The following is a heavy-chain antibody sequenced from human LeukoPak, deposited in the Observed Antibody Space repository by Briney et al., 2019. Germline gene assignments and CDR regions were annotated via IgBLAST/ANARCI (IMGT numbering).Heavy chain of an antibody. Sequence: GGSLRLSCAASGFTFSSYAMSWVRQAPGKGLEWVSAISGSGGSTYYADSVKGRFTISRDNSKNTLYLQMSGLRTEDTAIYYCARDFSSSGWYGYFDSWGQGTLVTVSS. CDR2: ISGSGGST. J-gene: IGHJ4*02. CDR3: ARDFSSSGWYGYFDS. CDR1: GFTFSSYA. D-gene: IGHD6-19*01. V-gene: IGHV3-23*01.